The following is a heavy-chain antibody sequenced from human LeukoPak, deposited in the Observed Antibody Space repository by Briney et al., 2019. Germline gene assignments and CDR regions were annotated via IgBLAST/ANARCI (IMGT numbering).Heavy chain of an antibody. V-gene: IGHV3-23*01. J-gene: IGHJ4*02. D-gene: IGHD3-9*01. CDR1: GFTFSTYA. CDR2: VSGSGGST. CDR3: AKRGVTGYKEAFDY. Sequence: PGRSLRLSCVAYGFTFSTYAMSWVRQAPGKGLEWVSAVSGSGGSTYYADSGEGRFTISRDNSKKTLHLQMNSLRAEDTAVYYCAKRGVTGYKEAFDYWGQGTLVTVSS.